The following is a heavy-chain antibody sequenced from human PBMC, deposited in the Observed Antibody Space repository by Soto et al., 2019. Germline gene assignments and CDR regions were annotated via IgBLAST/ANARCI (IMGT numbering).Heavy chain of an antibody. CDR1: GFLFRSYW. V-gene: IGHV3-74*01. CDR2: IRPDGSNT. Sequence: PGGSLRLSCVPSGFLFRSYWMHWVRQTPAKGLVWVSEIRPDGSNTNYADSVRGRFTMSRDNAKNALYLQMNSLRVEDTGVYYCVRGTSAWKGVDVWGQGTTVTV. D-gene: IGHD1-1*01. CDR3: VRGTSAWKGVDV. J-gene: IGHJ6*02.